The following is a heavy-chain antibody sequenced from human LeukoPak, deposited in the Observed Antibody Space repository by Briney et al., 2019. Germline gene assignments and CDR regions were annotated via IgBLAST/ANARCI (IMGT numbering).Heavy chain of an antibody. D-gene: IGHD4-17*01. CDR3: ARVVRGAVTSNCFDP. J-gene: IGHJ5*02. Sequence: SETLSLACTVSGGSINDYYWTWIRQAPGKGLEWIGYISNSGTTDYNPSLRSRVTMSVDTSNNEFSLRLTSVTAADTAMYYCARVVRGAVTSNCFDPWGQGTLVTVSS. CDR2: ISNSGTT. CDR1: GGSINDYY. V-gene: IGHV4-59*01.